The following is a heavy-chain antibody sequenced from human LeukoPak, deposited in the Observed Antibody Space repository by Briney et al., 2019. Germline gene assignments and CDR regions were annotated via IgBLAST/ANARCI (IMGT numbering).Heavy chain of an antibody. Sequence: ASVKVSCKAYGGTFSSLAISWVRQAPGQGLEWMGRIIPILDIANYAQKFQGRVTITADKSTSTAYMELSSLRSEDTAVYYCARDPTRGGDYVGYWGQGTLVTVSS. CDR1: GGTFSSLA. J-gene: IGHJ4*02. D-gene: IGHD2-21*01. V-gene: IGHV1-69*04. CDR2: IIPILDIA. CDR3: ARDPTRGGDYVGY.